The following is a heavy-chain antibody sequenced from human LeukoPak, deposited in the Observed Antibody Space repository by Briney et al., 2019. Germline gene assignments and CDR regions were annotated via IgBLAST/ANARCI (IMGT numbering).Heavy chain of an antibody. D-gene: IGHD5-12*01. CDR2: ISSGGTYV. V-gene: IGHV3-21*01. J-gene: IGHJ4*02. Sequence: PGGSLRLSCVVSGFTFKTYSMNWVRQAPGKGLEWVSSISSGGTYVDYADSVKGRFTISRDNAKNSLYLQMNSLRAEDTAVFYCARDPGYSNSPYYFDYWGQGTLVTVSS. CDR1: GFTFKTYS. CDR3: ARDPGYSNSPYYFDY.